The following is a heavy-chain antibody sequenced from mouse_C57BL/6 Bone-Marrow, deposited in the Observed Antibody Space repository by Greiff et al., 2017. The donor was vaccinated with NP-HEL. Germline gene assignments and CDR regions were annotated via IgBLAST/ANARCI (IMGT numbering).Heavy chain of an antibody. CDR3: TRGDYGSSYGPFDY. Sequence: QVQLMQSGAELVRPGASVTLSCKASGYTFTDYEMHWVKQTPVHGLEWIGAIDPETGGTAYNHKFTGKAILTADKSSSTAYMELRSLTSEDSAVYYCTRGDYGSSYGPFDYWGQGTTLTVSS. J-gene: IGHJ2*01. V-gene: IGHV1-15*01. CDR1: GYTFTDYE. D-gene: IGHD1-1*01. CDR2: IDPETGGT.